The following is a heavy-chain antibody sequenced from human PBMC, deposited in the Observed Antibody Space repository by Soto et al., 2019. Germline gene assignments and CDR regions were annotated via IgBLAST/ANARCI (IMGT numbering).Heavy chain of an antibody. CDR2: IIPIFGTA. J-gene: IGHJ3*02. V-gene: IGHV1-69*06. CDR3: ARGGDINWNSSARKAFDI. D-gene: IGHD1-7*01. CDR1: GGTFSSYA. Sequence: QVQLVQSGAEVKKPGSSVKVSCKASGGTFSSYAISWVRQAPGQGLEWMGGIIPIFGTANYAQKFQGRVTITADKSTSTAYMELSSLRSEDTAVYYCARGGDINWNSSARKAFDIWGQGTMVTVSS.